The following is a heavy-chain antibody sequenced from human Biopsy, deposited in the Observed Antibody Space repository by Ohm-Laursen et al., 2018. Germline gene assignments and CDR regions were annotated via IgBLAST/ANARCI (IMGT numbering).Heavy chain of an antibody. D-gene: IGHD3-9*01. CDR3: APQTPRDPAILTGGYHYDIAV. CDR1: GDSISSYY. Sequence: SQTLSLTCTVSGDSISSYYWSWIRQPPGKGLEWIGYVYYTGSTDYNPSLQSRVTISVDTSKNHFSLRLRSVTPADTAIYYCAPQTPRDPAILTGGYHYDIAVWGQGTTVTVSS. CDR2: VYYTGST. V-gene: IGHV4-59*01. J-gene: IGHJ6*02.